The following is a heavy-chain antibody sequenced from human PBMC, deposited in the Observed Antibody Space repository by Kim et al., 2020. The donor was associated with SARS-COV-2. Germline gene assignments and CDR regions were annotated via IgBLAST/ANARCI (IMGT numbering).Heavy chain of an antibody. CDR3: ARDPGSGYEMTGFDY. V-gene: IGHV1-18*01. J-gene: IGHJ4*02. CDR2: ISAYNGNT. Sequence: ASVKVSCKASGYTFTSYGISWVRQAPGQGLEWMGWISAYNGNTNYAQKLQGRVTMTTDTSTSTAYMELRSLRSDDTAVYYCARDPGSGYEMTGFDYWGQGTLVTVSS. D-gene: IGHD5-12*01. CDR1: GYTFTSYG.